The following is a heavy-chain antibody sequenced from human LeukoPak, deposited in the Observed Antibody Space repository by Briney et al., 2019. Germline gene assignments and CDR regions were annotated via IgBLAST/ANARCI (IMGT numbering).Heavy chain of an antibody. CDR3: AKKAGNDYGDQNWFDP. Sequence: GESLRLSCAASGFTFSAYGMHWVRQAPGKGLEWVAIIWYDGTNKYYTDSVKGRFTISRDNSKNTLYLQMNSLRAEDTAVYYCAKKAGNDYGDQNWFDPWGQGTLVTVSS. CDR2: IWYDGTNK. J-gene: IGHJ5*02. CDR1: GFTFSAYG. D-gene: IGHD4-17*01. V-gene: IGHV3-33*06.